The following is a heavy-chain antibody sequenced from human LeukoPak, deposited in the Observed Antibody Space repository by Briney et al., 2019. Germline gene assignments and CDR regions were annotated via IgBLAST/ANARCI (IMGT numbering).Heavy chain of an antibody. CDR1: GGSISSYY. V-gene: IGHV4-59*01. J-gene: IGHJ4*02. CDR3: ARESPRVYYFDY. CDR2: IYYSGST. Sequence: SETLSLTCTVSGGSISSYYWSWIRQPPGKGLERIGYIYYSGSTNYNPSLKSRVTISVDTSKNQFSLKLSSVTAADTAVYYCARESPRVYYFDYWGQGTLVTVSS. D-gene: IGHD3-3*01.